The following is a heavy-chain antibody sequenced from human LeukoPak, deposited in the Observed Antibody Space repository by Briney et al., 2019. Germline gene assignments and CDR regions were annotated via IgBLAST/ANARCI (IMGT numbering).Heavy chain of an antibody. V-gene: IGHV3-23*01. CDR3: ARVSVGGRGYSYGFDY. CDR1: GXTFSSYA. CDR2: ISGSGGST. J-gene: IGHJ4*02. Sequence: GGSLRLSCAVSGXTFSSYAMAWVRQAPGKGLEWVSAISGSGGSTYYADSVKGRFTISRDNSKNTLYLQMNSLRAEDTAVYYCARVSVGGRGYSYGFDYWGQGTLVTVSS. D-gene: IGHD5-18*01.